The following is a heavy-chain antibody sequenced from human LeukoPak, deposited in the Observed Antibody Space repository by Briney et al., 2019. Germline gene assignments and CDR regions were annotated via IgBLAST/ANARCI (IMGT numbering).Heavy chain of an antibody. CDR1: GLTFSNYG. CDR2: IRYDGSNK. CDR3: ARGTPSSSGWLYYGMDV. V-gene: IGHV3-30*02. J-gene: IGHJ6*02. Sequence: GGSLRLSCAASGLTFSNYGMHWVRQAPGKGLEWVAFIRYDGSNKHSADSVKGRFTISRDNSKNTLYLQMNSLRAEDTAVYYCARGTPSSSGWLYYGMDVWGQGTTVTVSS. D-gene: IGHD6-19*01.